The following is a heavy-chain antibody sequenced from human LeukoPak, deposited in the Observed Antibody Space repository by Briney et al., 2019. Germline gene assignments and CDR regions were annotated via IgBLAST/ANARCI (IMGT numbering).Heavy chain of an antibody. Sequence: SETLSLTCSVSGGSISSYYWSWIRQPPGKGLEWIGYIYYSGSTNYNPSLKSRVTISVDTSKNQFSLKLSSVTAADTAVYYCARGAVAGTGTYYYYYGMDVWGQGTTVTVSS. D-gene: IGHD6-19*01. V-gene: IGHV4-59*01. CDR2: IYYSGST. J-gene: IGHJ6*02. CDR1: GGSISSYY. CDR3: ARGAVAGTGTYYYYYGMDV.